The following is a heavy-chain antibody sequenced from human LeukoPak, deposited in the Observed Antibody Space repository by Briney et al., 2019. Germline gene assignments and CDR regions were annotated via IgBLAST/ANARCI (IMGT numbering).Heavy chain of an antibody. CDR2: IYYSGST. J-gene: IGHJ6*02. Sequence: PSETLSLTCTVSGGSISSSSYYWGWIRQPPGKGLEWIGTIYYSGSTYYNPSLQSRVTISVDTSKNQFSLKLSSVTAADTAVYYCARHAGLRTPYGMDVWGQGTTVTVSS. CDR3: ARHAGLRTPYGMDV. D-gene: IGHD4-17*01. CDR1: GGSISSSSYY. V-gene: IGHV4-39*01.